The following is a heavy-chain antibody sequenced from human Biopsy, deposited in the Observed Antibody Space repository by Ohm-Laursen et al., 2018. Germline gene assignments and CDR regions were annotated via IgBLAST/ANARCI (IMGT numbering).Heavy chain of an antibody. CDR1: GGSISSDY. J-gene: IGHJ6*02. Sequence: SDTLSLTCTVSGGSISSDYWSWIRQTPGKGLVGIGYIYYSGSTNYNPSLKSRVTISVDTSKNQFSLRLNSVTAADTAVYYCARATNSAGWPYYYFYGMDVWGQGTTVTVSS. CDR3: ARATNSAGWPYYYFYGMDV. V-gene: IGHV4-59*07. CDR2: IYYSGST. D-gene: IGHD6-19*01.